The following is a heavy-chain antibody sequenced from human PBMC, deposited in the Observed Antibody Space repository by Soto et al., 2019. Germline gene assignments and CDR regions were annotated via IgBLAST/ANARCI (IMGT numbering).Heavy chain of an antibody. D-gene: IGHD2-2*01. Sequence: ASVKVSCKASGYTFTSYDMIWVRQAPGQGLEWMGIMNPSGGSTNYARKFQGRVTMTRDTSTSTVYMELRSLRSEDTAVYYCARGRVESYYWGQGTLVTVSS. CDR3: ARGRVESYY. CDR2: MNPSGGST. V-gene: IGHV1-46*03. J-gene: IGHJ4*02. CDR1: GYTFTSYD.